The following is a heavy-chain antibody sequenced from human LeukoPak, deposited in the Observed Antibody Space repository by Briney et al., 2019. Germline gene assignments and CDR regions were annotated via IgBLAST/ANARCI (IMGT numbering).Heavy chain of an antibody. CDR3: ARRDQGYFDY. D-gene: IGHD2-2*01. CDR2: IYYSGST. J-gene: IGHJ4*02. Sequence: TSQTLSLTCTVSGGSISSGGYYWSWIRQHPGKGLEWIGYIYYSGSTYYNPPLKSRVTISVDTSKNQFSLKLSSVTAADTAVYYCARRDQGYFDYWGQGTLVTVSS. CDR1: GGSISSGGYY. V-gene: IGHV4-31*03.